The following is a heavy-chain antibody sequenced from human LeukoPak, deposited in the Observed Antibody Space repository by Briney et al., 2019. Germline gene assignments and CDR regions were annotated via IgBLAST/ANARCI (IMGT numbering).Heavy chain of an antibody. CDR2: IYYSGST. D-gene: IGHD2-15*01. CDR3: ARHHIGYCSGGSCYNWFGP. J-gene: IGHJ5*02. CDR1: GGSISSSSYY. V-gene: IGHV4-39*01. Sequence: SETLSLTCTVSGGSISSSSYYWGWIRQPPGKGLEWIGSIYYSGSTYYNPSLKSRVTISVDTSKNQFSLKLSSVTAADTAVYYCARHHIGYCSGGSCYNWFGPWGQGTLVTVSS.